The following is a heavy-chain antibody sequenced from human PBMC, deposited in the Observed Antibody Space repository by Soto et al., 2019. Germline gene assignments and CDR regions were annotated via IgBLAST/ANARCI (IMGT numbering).Heavy chain of an antibody. CDR2: IYPGDSDT. Sequence: PGESLKICCKVSGYSFTSYWIGWVRQMPGKGLEWMGIIYPGDSDTRYSPSFQGQVTISADKSISTAYLQWSSLKASDTAMYYCARGIDSSLYGMDVWGQGTTVTVSS. V-gene: IGHV5-51*01. CDR3: ARGIDSSLYGMDV. J-gene: IGHJ6*02. CDR1: GYSFTSYW. D-gene: IGHD6-13*01.